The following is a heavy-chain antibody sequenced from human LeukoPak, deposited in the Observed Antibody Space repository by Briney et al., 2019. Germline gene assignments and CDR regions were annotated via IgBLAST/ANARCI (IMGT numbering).Heavy chain of an antibody. CDR1: GYTFTSFG. CDR3: TRDHCSGDNCPSFDY. V-gene: IGHV1-18*04. J-gene: IGHJ4*02. D-gene: IGHD2-15*01. Sequence: ASAKVSCKPAGYTFTSFGISWVRQAPGQGLEWMGWIGAYNGDTNYAQKFQGSVTMTTDTSTSTAYMDLRSLRSDDTAVYYCTRDHCSGDNCPSFDYWGQGTLVTVSS. CDR2: IGAYNGDT.